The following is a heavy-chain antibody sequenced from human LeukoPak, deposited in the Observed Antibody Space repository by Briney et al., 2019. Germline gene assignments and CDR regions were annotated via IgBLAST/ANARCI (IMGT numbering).Heavy chain of an antibody. J-gene: IGHJ6*03. CDR3: ARDHSSSSFYYYYMDV. D-gene: IGHD6-6*01. CDR2: IYTSGST. CDR1: GGSISSGSYY. Sequence: SSETLSLTCTVSGGSISSGSYYWSWIRQPAGKGLEWIGRIYTSGSTNYNPSLKSRVTISVDTSKNQFSLKLSSVTAADTAVYYCARDHSSSSFYYYYMDVWGKGTTVTVSS. V-gene: IGHV4-61*02.